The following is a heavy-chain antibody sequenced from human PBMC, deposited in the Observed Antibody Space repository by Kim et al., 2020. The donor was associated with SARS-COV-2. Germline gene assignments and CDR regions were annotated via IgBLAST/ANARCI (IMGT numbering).Heavy chain of an antibody. V-gene: IGHV3-13*01. J-gene: IGHJ6*02. Sequence: GGSLRLSCAASGFTFSSYDMHWVRQATGKGLEWVSAIDTAGDTYYPGSVKGRFTISRENAKNSLYLQMNSLRAGDTAVYYCARAYYGSGSYYNGYYYYGMDVWGQGTTVTVSS. CDR1: GFTFSSYD. CDR2: IDTAGDT. D-gene: IGHD3-10*01. CDR3: ARAYYGSGSYYNGYYYYGMDV.